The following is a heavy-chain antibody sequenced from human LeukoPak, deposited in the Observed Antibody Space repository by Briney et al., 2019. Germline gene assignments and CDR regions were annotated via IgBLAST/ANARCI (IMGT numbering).Heavy chain of an antibody. V-gene: IGHV3-30-3*01. CDR3: AKEFLSQYQLPPKRDWFDP. CDR2: ISYDGSNK. Sequence: GGSLRLSCAASGFTFSSYAMHWVRQAPGKGLEWVAVISYDGSNKYYADSVKGRFTISRDNSKNTLYLQMNSLRAEDTAVYYCAKEFLSQYQLPPKRDWFDPWGQGTLVTVSS. CDR1: GFTFSSYA. D-gene: IGHD2-2*01. J-gene: IGHJ5*02.